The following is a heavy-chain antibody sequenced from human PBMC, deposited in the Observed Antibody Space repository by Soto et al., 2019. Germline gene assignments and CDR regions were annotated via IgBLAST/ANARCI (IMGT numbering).Heavy chain of an antibody. CDR2: INCNTGGT. J-gene: IGHJ4*02. CDR1: GYTFAGYY. V-gene: IGHV1-2*02. CDR3: ARAAYRSLWFLSH. Sequence: ASVKVSCKASGYTFAGYYMHWVRQAPGQGLEWMGWINCNTGGTNYPQKFQSRVTMTRDASISTAYMELSSLRSDDTAVYYCARAAYRSLWFLSHWAQGTLVTVSS. D-gene: IGHD3-9*01.